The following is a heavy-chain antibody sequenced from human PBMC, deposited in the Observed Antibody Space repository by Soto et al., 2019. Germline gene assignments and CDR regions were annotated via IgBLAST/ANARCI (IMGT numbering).Heavy chain of an antibody. Sequence: ASVKVSCKASRYTFTSYDINWVRHATGQGLEWMGWMNPNSGNTGYAQKFQGRVTMTRKTSISTAYMELSSLRSEDTAVYYCASVWGQQLGYYYSYMDIWGKGTTVTXSS. D-gene: IGHD6-6*01. CDR2: MNPNSGNT. J-gene: IGHJ6*03. CDR1: RYTFTSYD. CDR3: ASVWGQQLGYYYSYMDI. V-gene: IGHV1-8*01.